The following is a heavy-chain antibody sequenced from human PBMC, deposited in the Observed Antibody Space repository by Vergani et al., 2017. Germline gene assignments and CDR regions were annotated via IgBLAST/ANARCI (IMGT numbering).Heavy chain of an antibody. Sequence: QVQLVQSGAEVKKPGASVKVSCKASGYNFTGYYMHWVRQAPGQGLEWMGWINPNSGGTNYAQKFQGRVTMTRDTSISTAYMERSRLRSDDTAVYYCARVSVTGSQAAASVPDDWGQGTLVTVSS. V-gene: IGHV1-2*02. J-gene: IGHJ4*02. CDR2: INPNSGGT. CDR3: ARVSVTGSQAAASVPDD. D-gene: IGHD2-2*01. CDR1: GYNFTGYY.